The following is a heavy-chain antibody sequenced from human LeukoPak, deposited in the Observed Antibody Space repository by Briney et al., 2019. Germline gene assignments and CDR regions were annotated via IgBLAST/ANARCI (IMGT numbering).Heavy chain of an antibody. Sequence: GGSLRLSCAASGFTFSSYAMHWVRQAPGKGLEWVAVISYDGSNKYYADSVKGRFTISRDNSKNTLYLQMNSLRAEDTAVYYCARSLMTTVDYWGQGTLVTVSS. CDR1: GFTFSSYA. CDR2: ISYDGSNK. J-gene: IGHJ4*02. V-gene: IGHV3-30-3*01. CDR3: ARSLMTTVDY. D-gene: IGHD4-17*01.